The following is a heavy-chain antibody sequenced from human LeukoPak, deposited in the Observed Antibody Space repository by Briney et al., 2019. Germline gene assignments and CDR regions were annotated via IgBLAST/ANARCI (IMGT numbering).Heavy chain of an antibody. Sequence: TGGSLRLSCAASGFTFSSYWMSWVRQAPGKGLEWVANIKQDGSEKYYVDSVKGRFIISRDNAKNSLYLQMNSLRAEDTAVYYCARELGYCSGGSCSDWGQGTLVTVSS. CDR1: GFTFSSYW. J-gene: IGHJ4*02. D-gene: IGHD2-15*01. V-gene: IGHV3-7*01. CDR3: ARELGYCSGGSCSD. CDR2: IKQDGSEK.